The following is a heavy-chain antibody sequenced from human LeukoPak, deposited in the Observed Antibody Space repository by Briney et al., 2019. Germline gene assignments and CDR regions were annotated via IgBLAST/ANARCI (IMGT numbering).Heavy chain of an antibody. CDR3: ARHGGHLAGYYYHMDV. J-gene: IGHJ6*03. V-gene: IGHV5-51*01. D-gene: IGHD3-10*01. CDR1: GYSFTSYW. CDR2: IYPGDSDT. Sequence: ESLNLPCKCSGYSFTSYWIGWVRPMPGKGLEWMGIIYPGDSDTRYSPSFQGHVTISADKSNSTAYLQWTNLKAPDHAMYYFARHGGHLAGYYYHMDVWGKGPTVTVSS.